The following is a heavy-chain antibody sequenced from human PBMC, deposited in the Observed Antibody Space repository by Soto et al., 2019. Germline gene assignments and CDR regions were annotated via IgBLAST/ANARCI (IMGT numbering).Heavy chain of an antibody. Sequence: QVQLQESGPGLVKPSETLSLTCTVSGGSISSYYWSWIRQPPGKGLEWIGYIYYSGSTNYNPSLKRRVTISLDTSKNQCSLTLSSVTAADSAVYYCARHVPWLVTFDYWGQGTLVTVSS. V-gene: IGHV4-59*08. CDR1: GGSISSYY. CDR2: IYYSGST. D-gene: IGHD6-19*01. CDR3: ARHVPWLVTFDY. J-gene: IGHJ4*02.